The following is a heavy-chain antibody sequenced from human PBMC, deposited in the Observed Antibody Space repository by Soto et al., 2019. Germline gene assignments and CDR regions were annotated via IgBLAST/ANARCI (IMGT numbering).Heavy chain of an antibody. CDR2: ISYDGSNK. Sequence: ESVGGVVQPGRSLRLSCAASGFTFSSYAMHWVRQAPGKGLEWVAVISYDGSNKYYADSVKGRFTISRDNSKNTLYLQMNSLRAEDTAVYYCASGVDYYYGMDVWGQGTTVTVSS. V-gene: IGHV3-30-3*01. CDR1: GFTFSSYA. J-gene: IGHJ6*02. CDR3: ASGVDYYYGMDV. D-gene: IGHD3-10*01.